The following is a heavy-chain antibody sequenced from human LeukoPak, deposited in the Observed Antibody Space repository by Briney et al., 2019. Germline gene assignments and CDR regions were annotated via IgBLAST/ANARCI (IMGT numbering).Heavy chain of an antibody. J-gene: IGHJ5*02. V-gene: IGHV3-66*02. Sequence: GGSLRLSCAASGFTVSNDYMAWVRQAPGRGLEWVSLIYGDGTTFYTDSVKGRFTISRDNFKNTLYLQMSSLRPEDTALYYCARDRAGAQSWVALNPWGQGTLVTVSS. D-gene: IGHD3-10*01. CDR3: ARDRAGAQSWVALNP. CDR2: IYGDGTT. CDR1: GFTVSNDY.